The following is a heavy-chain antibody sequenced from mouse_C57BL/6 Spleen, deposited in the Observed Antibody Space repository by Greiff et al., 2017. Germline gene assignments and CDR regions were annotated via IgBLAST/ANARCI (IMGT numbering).Heavy chain of an antibody. CDR1: GFTFSDYG. J-gene: IGHJ1*03. CDR2: ISSGSSTI. V-gene: IGHV5-17*01. CDR3: ARCYYWYFDG. Sequence: EVKVVESGGGLVKPGGSLKLSCAASGFTFSDYGMHWVRQAPEKGLEWVAYISSGSSTIYYADTVKGRFTISRDNAKNTLFLQMTSLRSEDTAMYNCARCYYWYFDGWGTGTTVTVSS.